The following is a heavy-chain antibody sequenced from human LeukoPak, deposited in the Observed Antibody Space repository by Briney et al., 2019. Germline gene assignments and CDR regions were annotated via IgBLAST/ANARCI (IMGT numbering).Heavy chain of an antibody. J-gene: IGHJ4*02. CDR3: ARDKDILTGSFDY. CDR2: IEQDGSEK. V-gene: IGHV3-7*01. Sequence: GGSLRLSCAASGFTFSRYWMSWVRQAPGKGLEWVANIEQDGSEKYYVDSVKGRFTISRDNAKNSLYLQMNSLRAEDTAVYYCARDKDILTGSFDYWGQGTLVTVSS. D-gene: IGHD3-9*01. CDR1: GFTFSRYW.